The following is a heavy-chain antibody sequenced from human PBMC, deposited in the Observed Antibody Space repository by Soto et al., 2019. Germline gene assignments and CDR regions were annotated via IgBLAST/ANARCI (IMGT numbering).Heavy chain of an antibody. V-gene: IGHV5-51*01. CDR3: AKSGVLEI. CDR2: VYPGDAET. CDR1: GYNFSSQW. J-gene: IGHJ3*02. D-gene: IGHD3-10*01. Sequence: GESLKISCKGSGYNFSSQWIAWVRQKPGKGLEWMGIVYPGDAETRYSPSFQGQVTMSADKSIDTAYLQWSSLKASDTAIYYCAKSGVLEIWGQGTMVTVS.